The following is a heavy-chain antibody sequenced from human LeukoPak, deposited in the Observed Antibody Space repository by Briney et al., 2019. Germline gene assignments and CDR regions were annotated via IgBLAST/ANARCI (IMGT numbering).Heavy chain of an antibody. CDR2: MGHNSRYI. CDR3: ARDERRPDCSGGSCYPLDY. CDR1: GFTFSSYA. J-gene: IGHJ4*02. Sequence: PGGSLRLSCAASGFTFSSYAMNWVRQAPGKGLEWVSSMGHNSRYIYYTDSVKGRFTISRDNAKNSLYLQMNSLRAEDTAVYYCARDERRPDCSGGSCYPLDYWGQGSLVTVSS. D-gene: IGHD2-15*01. V-gene: IGHV3-21*01.